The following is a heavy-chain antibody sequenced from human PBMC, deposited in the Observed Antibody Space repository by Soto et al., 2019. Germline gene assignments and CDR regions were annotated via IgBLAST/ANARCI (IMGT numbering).Heavy chain of an antibody. D-gene: IGHD4-17*01. V-gene: IGHV4-34*01. CDR3: ARGRKTTVTTQYYYGMDV. J-gene: IGHJ6*02. CDR1: GGSFSGYY. CDR2: INHSGST. Sequence: QVQLQQWGAGLLKPSETLSLTCAVYGGSFSGYYWSWIRQPPGKGLEWIGEINHSGSTNYNPSLKSRVTISVDTSKNQFSLKLSSVTAADTAVYYCARGRKTTVTTQYYYGMDVWGQGTTVTVPS.